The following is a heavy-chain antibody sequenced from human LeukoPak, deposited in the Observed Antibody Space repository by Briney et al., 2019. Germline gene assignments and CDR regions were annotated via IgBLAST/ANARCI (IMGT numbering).Heavy chain of an antibody. CDR2: ISISGTNM. J-gene: IGHJ3*02. Sequence: GRSLRLSCAASGFTFSGYEMNWVRQAPGKGLEWVSYISISGTNMLYADSVKGRFTISRDSSRTSLFLQMSSLRAEDTAVYYCARGGGSAYHYNAFDIWGLGTMVTVSS. CDR1: GFTFSGYE. V-gene: IGHV3-48*03. D-gene: IGHD3-22*01. CDR3: ARGGGSAYHYNAFDI.